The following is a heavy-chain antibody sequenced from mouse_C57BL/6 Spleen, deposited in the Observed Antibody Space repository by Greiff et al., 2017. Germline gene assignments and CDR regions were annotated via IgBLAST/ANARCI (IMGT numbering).Heavy chain of an antibody. CDR3: ARLLRSYCFDY. CDR2: IDPSDSYT. J-gene: IGHJ2*01. Sequence: QVQLQQPGAELVMPGASVKLSCKASGYTFTSYWMHWVKQRPGQGLEWIGEIDPSDSYTNYNQKFKGKSTLTVDKSSSTAYMQLSSLTSEDSAVYYCARLLRSYCFDYWGQGTTLTVSS. D-gene: IGHD1-1*01. V-gene: IGHV1-69*01. CDR1: GYTFTSYW.